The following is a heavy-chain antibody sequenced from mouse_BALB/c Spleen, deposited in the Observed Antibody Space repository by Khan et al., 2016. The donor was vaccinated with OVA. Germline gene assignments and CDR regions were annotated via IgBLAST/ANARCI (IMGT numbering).Heavy chain of an antibody. D-gene: IGHD1-2*01. CDR1: GYSITSGYG. J-gene: IGHJ2*01. Sequence: VQLKQSGPGLVKPSQSLSLTCTVTGYSITSGYGWNWIRQFPGNKLEWMGYISYSGSTNYNPSLKSRISITRDTSKNQFFLQLKSVTTEDTATYDCARTARIKYWGQGTTLTVSS. V-gene: IGHV3-2*02. CDR2: ISYSGST. CDR3: ARTARIKY.